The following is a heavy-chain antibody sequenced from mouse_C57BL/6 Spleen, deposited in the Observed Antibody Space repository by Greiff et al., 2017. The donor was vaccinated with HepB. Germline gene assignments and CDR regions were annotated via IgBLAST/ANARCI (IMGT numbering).Heavy chain of an antibody. CDR1: GFSLTSYG. J-gene: IGHJ3*01. Sequence: VQGVESGPGLVAPSQSLSITCTVSGFSLTSYGVDWVRQSPGKGLEWLGVIWGVGSTNYNSALKSRLSISKDNSKSQVFLKMNSLQTDDTAMYYCARLTGTGTYWGQGTLVTVSA. CDR2: IWGVGST. V-gene: IGHV2-6*01. CDR3: ARLTGTGTY. D-gene: IGHD4-1*01.